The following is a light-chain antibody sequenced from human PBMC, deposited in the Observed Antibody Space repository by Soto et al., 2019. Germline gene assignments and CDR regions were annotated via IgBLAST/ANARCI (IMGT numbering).Light chain of an antibody. CDR3: QQYNNWPPLT. Sequence: EIVMTQSPATLSVSPGERATLSCRVSQSVSSNLAWYQQKPGQAPRLVIYGASTRATGIPARFSGSGSGTEFTLTISSLQSEDFAVYYCQQYNNWPPLTFGPGTKVDIK. V-gene: IGKV3-15*01. J-gene: IGKJ3*01. CDR2: GAS. CDR1: QSVSSN.